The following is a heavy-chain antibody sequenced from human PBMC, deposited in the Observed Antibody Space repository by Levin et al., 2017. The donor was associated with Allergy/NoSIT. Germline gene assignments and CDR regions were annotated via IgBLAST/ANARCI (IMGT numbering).Heavy chain of an antibody. J-gene: IGHJ4*02. CDR3: ARGIYYGSGRVNPSFDY. V-gene: IGHV4-31*03. Sequence: SETLSLTCTVSGGSISSGGYYWSWIRQHPGKGLEWIGYIYYSGSTYYNPSLKSRVTISVDTSKNQFSLKLSSVTAEDTAVYYCARGIYYGSGRVNPSFDYWGQGTLVTVSS. CDR1: GGSISSGGYY. CDR2: IYYSGST. D-gene: IGHD3-10*01.